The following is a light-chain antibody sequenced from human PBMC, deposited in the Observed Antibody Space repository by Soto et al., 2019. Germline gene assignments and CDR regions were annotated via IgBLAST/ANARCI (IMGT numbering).Light chain of an antibody. J-gene: IGLJ1*01. CDR1: SSDVGSYNL. Sequence: QSVLTQPASVSGSPGQSITIPCTGTSSDVGSYNLVSWYQQHPGKAPELMIYEGSKRPSGVSNRFSGSKSGNTASLTISGLQAEDEADYYCCSYAGSSTFYVFGTGTKVTVL. V-gene: IGLV2-23*03. CDR3: CSYAGSSTFYV. CDR2: EGS.